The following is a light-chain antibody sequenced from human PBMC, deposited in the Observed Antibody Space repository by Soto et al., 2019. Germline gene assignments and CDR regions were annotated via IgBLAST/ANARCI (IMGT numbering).Light chain of an antibody. V-gene: IGLV2-23*03. J-gene: IGLJ2*01. CDR1: SSDVGNYNL. Sequence: QSALTQPASVSGSPGQSITISCTGTSSDVGNYNLVSWYQQFPGKAPKLIIYEGSRRPSGVSNRFSGSKSGNTASLTISGLQAEDEADYSCCSYVGSFTFDVFGGGTKLTVL. CDR2: EGS. CDR3: CSYVGSFTFDV.